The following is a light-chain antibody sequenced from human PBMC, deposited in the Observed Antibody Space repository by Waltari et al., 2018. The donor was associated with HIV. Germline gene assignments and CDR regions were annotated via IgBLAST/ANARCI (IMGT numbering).Light chain of an antibody. CDR2: RNN. Sequence: QSVLTQSPSPSAPPGQRVTTSGSGTSPNIGNTFVFWYQRLPGTAPKLLMFRNNQQPSGVPDRFSGSKSDTSASLVISVLRSEDEAEYFCAVWDGSLSAWLFGGGTKVAVL. J-gene: IGLJ3*02. CDR1: SPNIGNTF. CDR3: AVWDGSLSAWL. V-gene: IGLV1-47*01.